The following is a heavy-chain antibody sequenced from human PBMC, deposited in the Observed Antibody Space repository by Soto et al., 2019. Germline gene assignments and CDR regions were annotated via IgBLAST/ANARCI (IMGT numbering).Heavy chain of an antibody. CDR2: MNPNSGNT. CDR3: ARSGQGVTSSL. CDR1: GYTFTSYD. J-gene: IGHJ4*02. Sequence: SSVKISCKASGYTFTSYDINWVRQATGQGLEWMGWMNPNSGNTGYAQKFQGRVTMTRNTSISTAYMERSSLRSEDTDVYYCARSGQGVTSSLWDQGTLVTVAS. V-gene: IGHV1-8*01. D-gene: IGHD3-16*01.